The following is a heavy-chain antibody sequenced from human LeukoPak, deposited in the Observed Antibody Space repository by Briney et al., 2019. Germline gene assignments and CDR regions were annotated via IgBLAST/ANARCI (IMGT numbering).Heavy chain of an antibody. CDR2: INTNTGNP. D-gene: IGHD6-6*01. V-gene: IGHV7-4-1*02. CDR3: ARGEAEQLWWPSTWFDP. CDR1: GYTFTTYI. J-gene: IGHJ5*02. Sequence: ASVKVSCKASGYTFTTYIINWVRQAPGQGLEWMGWINTNTGNPTYAQGFTGRFVFSLDTSVSTAYLQINSLKAEDTAVYYCARGEAEQLWWPSTWFDPWGQGTLVTVSS.